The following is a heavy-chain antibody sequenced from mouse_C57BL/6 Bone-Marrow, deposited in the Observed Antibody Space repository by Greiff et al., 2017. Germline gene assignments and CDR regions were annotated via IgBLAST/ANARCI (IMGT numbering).Heavy chain of an antibody. V-gene: IGHV1-26*01. D-gene: IGHD4-1*01. CDR3: AIELGPEDY. CDR1: GYTFTDYY. CDR2: INPNNGGT. Sequence: EVQLQQSGPELVKPGASVKISCKASGYTFTDYYMNWVKQSHGKSLEWIGDINPNNGGTSYNQKFKGKATLTVDKSSSTAYMELRSLTSEDSAVYYCAIELGPEDYWGQGTTLTVSS. J-gene: IGHJ2*01.